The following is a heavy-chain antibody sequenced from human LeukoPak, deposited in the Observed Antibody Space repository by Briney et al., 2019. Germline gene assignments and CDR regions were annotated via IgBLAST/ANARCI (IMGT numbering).Heavy chain of an antibody. CDR1: GFTFSSYW. CDR2: IKQEGREK. D-gene: IGHD2-2*02. Sequence: GGSLRLSCAASGFTFSSYWVSWVRQAPGKGLEWVANIKQEGREKYYVDSVKGRFTISRDNAKNSLYLQMNSLRAEDTAVYYCARIYCSSTSCYTQGYYYYYGMDVWGQGTTVTVSS. J-gene: IGHJ6*02. CDR3: ARIYCSSTSCYTQGYYYYYGMDV. V-gene: IGHV3-7*01.